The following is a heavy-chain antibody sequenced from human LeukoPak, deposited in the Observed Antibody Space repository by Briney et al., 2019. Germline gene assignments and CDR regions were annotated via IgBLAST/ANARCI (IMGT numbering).Heavy chain of an antibody. V-gene: IGHV1-69*13. D-gene: IGHD2-2*02. J-gene: IGHJ2*01. CDR1: GGTFSSYA. CDR2: IIPIFGTA. Sequence: GASVKVSCTASGGTFSSYAISWVQQAPGQGLEWMGGIIPIFGTANYAQKFQGRVTITADESTSTAYMELSSLRSEDTAVYYCASRSDCSSTSCYRIYVWYFDLWGRGTLVTVSS. CDR3: ASRSDCSSTSCYRIYVWYFDL.